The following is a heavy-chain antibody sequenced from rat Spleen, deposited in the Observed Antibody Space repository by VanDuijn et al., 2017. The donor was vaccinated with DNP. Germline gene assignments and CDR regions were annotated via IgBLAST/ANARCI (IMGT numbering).Heavy chain of an antibody. D-gene: IGHD1-2*01. Sequence: EVQLVESGGGLVQPGRSLKLSCAVSGFTFSKEAMAWVRQAPTKGLEWVASISTSGGSTYYRDSVKGRFTVSRDNAKSTLYLQMDSLRSEDTATYYCATGAGSYMNYAMDAWGQGTSVTVSS. CDR2: ISTSGGST. J-gene: IGHJ4*01. CDR3: ATGAGSYMNYAMDA. CDR1: GFTFSKEA. V-gene: IGHV5-27*01.